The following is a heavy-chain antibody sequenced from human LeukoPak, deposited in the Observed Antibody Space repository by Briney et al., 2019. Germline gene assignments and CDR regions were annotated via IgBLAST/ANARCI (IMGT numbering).Heavy chain of an antibody. J-gene: IGHJ5*02. Sequence: PSETLSLTCTVSGNSVNSGLYYWSWIRQPPGKGLEWIGEINHSGSTNYNPSLKSRVTISVDTSRNQFSLKLSSVTAADTAVYYCARGRRGSSGYYYSGWFDPWGQGTLVTVSS. CDR2: INHSGST. V-gene: IGHV4-34*01. CDR3: ARGRRGSSGYYYSGWFDP. CDR1: GNSVNSGLYY. D-gene: IGHD3-22*01.